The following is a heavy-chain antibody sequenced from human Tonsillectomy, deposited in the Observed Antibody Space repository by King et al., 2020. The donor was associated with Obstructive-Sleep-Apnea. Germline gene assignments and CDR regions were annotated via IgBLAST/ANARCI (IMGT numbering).Heavy chain of an antibody. J-gene: IGHJ4*02. CDR1: GGSISSSSYY. D-gene: IGHD3-22*01. Sequence: QLQESGPGLVKPSETLSLTCTVSGGSISSSSYYLGWIRQPPGKGLEWVGRIYNSGSTYYNPSLKSRVTGSVDTPKNQFSLKLSSVTAADTAVYYCAREGDYYDSSGYYYVAPGVDYWGQGTLVTVSS. CDR3: AREGDYYDSSGYYYVAPGVDY. CDR2: IYNSGST. V-gene: IGHV4-39*07.